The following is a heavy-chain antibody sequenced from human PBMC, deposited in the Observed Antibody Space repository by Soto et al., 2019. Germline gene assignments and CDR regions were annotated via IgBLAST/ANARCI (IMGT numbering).Heavy chain of an antibody. CDR3: ARVGSCSGGSCYSDFAYYGMDV. CDR1: GFTVSSNY. J-gene: IGHJ6*02. CDR2: IYSGGST. Sequence: EVQLVESGGGLIQPGGSLRLSCAASGFTVSSNYMSWVRQAPGKGLEWVSVIYSGGSTYYADSVKGRFTISRDNSKNTLYLQMNSLRAEDTAVYYCARVGSCSGGSCYSDFAYYGMDVWGQGTTVTVSS. D-gene: IGHD2-15*01. V-gene: IGHV3-53*01.